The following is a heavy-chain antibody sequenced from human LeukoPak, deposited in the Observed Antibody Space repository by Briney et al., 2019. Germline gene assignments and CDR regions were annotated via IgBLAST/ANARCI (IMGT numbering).Heavy chain of an antibody. V-gene: IGHV3-48*03. CDR3: ARDKILAGMDV. J-gene: IGHJ6*02. CDR1: GFTFSSYE. Sequence: GGSLRLSCAASGFTFSSYEMNWVRQAPGKGLEWVSYISSSGSTIYYADSVKGRFTISRDNAKYSLYLQMNSLRAEDTAVYYCARDKILAGMDVWGQGTTVTVSS. CDR2: ISSSGSTI. D-gene: IGHD3-3*02.